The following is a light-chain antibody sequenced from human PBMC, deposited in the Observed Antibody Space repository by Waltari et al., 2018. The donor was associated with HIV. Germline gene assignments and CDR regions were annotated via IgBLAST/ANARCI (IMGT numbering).Light chain of an antibody. CDR1: SSAVGGYNY. Sequence: QSALTQPASVSGSPGQSITIPCTGTSSAVGGYNYVSWYQQHPGKAPKVMIYEVSNRPSGVSNRFSGSKSGNTASLTISGLQAEDEADYYCSSYTTTSTWVFGGGTKLTVL. CDR3: SSYTTTSTWV. CDR2: EVS. J-gene: IGLJ3*02. V-gene: IGLV2-14*01.